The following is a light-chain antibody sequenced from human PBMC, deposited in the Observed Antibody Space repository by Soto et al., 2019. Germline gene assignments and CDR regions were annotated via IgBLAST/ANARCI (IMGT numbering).Light chain of an antibody. V-gene: IGKV3-11*01. CDR1: QSIANY. CDR3: QHRSFWPPWT. Sequence: LLTQSPATLSLSPGAGATLSCRASQSIANYLAWYQQKPGQAPRLLIYDASNRAAGIPARFIGSGSGTDFTLTISSLEPEDFAVYYCQHRSFWPPWTFGPGTKVDVK. CDR2: DAS. J-gene: IGKJ1*01.